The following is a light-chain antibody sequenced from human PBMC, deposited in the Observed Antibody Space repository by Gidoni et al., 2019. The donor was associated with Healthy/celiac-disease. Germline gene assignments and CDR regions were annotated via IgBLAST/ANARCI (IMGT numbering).Light chain of an antibody. CDR1: QSISSY. CDR2: AAS. Sequence: DIQMTQSPSSLSASVGDRVTITCRASQSISSYLNWYQQKPGKAPKLLIYAASSLQSGVPSRFSGSGSGTDFTLTISSLQPEDVATYYCQQSYSTPPGTFXGXTKVEIK. J-gene: IGKJ4*01. CDR3: QQSYSTPPGT. V-gene: IGKV1-39*01.